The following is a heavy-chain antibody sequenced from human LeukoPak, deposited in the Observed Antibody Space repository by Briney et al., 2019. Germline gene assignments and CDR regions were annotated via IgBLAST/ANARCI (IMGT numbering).Heavy chain of an antibody. J-gene: IGHJ4*02. D-gene: IGHD3-22*01. V-gene: IGHV4-34*01. CDR1: GGSISSYY. Sequence: SETLSLTCTVSGGSISSYYWSWIRQPPGKGLEWIGEINHSGSTNYNPSLKSRVTISVDTSKNQFSLKLSSVTAADTAVYYCARGTFSRVVGTYYYDSSGYYRRGNYFDYWGQGTLVTVSS. CDR3: ARGTFSRVVGTYYYDSSGYYRRGNYFDY. CDR2: INHSGST.